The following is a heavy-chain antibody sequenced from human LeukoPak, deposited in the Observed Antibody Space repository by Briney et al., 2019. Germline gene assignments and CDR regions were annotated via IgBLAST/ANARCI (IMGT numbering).Heavy chain of an antibody. J-gene: IGHJ1*01. Sequence: GGSLRLSCAASGFTFSTYSINWVRQAPGKGLEWVSSISSSSSYIYYADSVKGRFIISRDNAKNSLYLQMNSLRTEDTAVYYCTQGDYYDSSGYRKYFQHWGQGTLVTVSS. CDR3: TQGDYYDSSGYRKYFQH. CDR2: ISSSSSYI. CDR1: GFTFSTYS. V-gene: IGHV3-21*01. D-gene: IGHD3-22*01.